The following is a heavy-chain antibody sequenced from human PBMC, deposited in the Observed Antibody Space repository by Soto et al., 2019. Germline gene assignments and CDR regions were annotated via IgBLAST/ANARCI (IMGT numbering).Heavy chain of an antibody. Sequence: EMQLVEFGGALVKPGGSLRLSCAASGFTFSNYAMNWVRQAPGKGLEWVSSISSGSSFISYADSVKGRFTISRDNANKSLHLEMHSLRVEDTALYYCAREGVPNYDYWSGDASDSWGHGTMVTVSS. J-gene: IGHJ3*01. CDR2: ISSGSSFI. V-gene: IGHV3-21*01. D-gene: IGHD3-3*01. CDR1: GFTFSNYA. CDR3: AREGVPNYDYWSGDASDS.